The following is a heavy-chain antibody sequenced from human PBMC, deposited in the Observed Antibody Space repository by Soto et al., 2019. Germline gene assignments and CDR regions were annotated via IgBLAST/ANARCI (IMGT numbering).Heavy chain of an antibody. D-gene: IGHD1-26*01. Sequence: EVQLVESGGGLVQPGRSLRLSCVASGFTFDDYAMHWVRQTPGKGLEWVSSIDWNGGSTAYADSVKGRFTISRDNARNSLYLQMNSLRPEDTALYYCVKGRGRYFVYFGLDVWGQGTTVTVSS. CDR1: GFTFDDYA. J-gene: IGHJ6*02. CDR2: IDWNGGST. CDR3: VKGRGRYFVYFGLDV. V-gene: IGHV3-9*01.